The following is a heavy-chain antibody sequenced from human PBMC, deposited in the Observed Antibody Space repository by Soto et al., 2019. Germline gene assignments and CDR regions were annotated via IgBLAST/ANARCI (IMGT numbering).Heavy chain of an antibody. CDR2: ISYDGSNK. Sequence: GGSLRLSCAASGFTFSSYAMHWVRQAPGKGLEWVAVISYDGSNKYYADSVKGRFTISRDNSKNTLYLQMNSLRAEDTAVYYCARDRGYSYGYRRNWFDPWGQGTLVTVSS. V-gene: IGHV3-30-3*01. D-gene: IGHD5-18*01. J-gene: IGHJ5*02. CDR1: GFTFSSYA. CDR3: ARDRGYSYGYRRNWFDP.